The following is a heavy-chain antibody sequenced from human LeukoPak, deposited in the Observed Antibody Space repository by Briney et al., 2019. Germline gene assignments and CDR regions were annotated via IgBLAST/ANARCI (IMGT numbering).Heavy chain of an antibody. CDR1: GFTFSSYG. Sequence: GGSLRLSCAASGFTFSSYGMHWVRRAPGKGLEWVAVIWYDGSNKYYADSVKGRLTISRDNSKNTLYLQMNSLRAEDTAVYYCARDLVPTAMATMNFYDYWGQGTLVTVSS. CDR3: ARDLVPTAMATMNFYDY. CDR2: IWYDGSNK. J-gene: IGHJ4*02. V-gene: IGHV3-33*01. D-gene: IGHD5-24*01.